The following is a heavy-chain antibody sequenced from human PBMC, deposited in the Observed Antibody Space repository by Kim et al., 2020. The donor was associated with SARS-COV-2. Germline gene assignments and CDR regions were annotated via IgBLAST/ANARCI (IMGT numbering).Heavy chain of an antibody. CDR1: GFTFSSYG. CDR2: ISYDGSNK. V-gene: IGHV3-30*18. D-gene: IGHD6-13*01. Sequence: GGSLRLSCAASGFTFSSYGMHWVRQAPGKGLEWVAVISYDGSNKYYADSVKGRFTISRDNSKNTLYLQMNSLRAEDTAVYYCAKDRRQQLDRYYFDYWGQGTLVTVSS. J-gene: IGHJ4*02. CDR3: AKDRRQQLDRYYFDY.